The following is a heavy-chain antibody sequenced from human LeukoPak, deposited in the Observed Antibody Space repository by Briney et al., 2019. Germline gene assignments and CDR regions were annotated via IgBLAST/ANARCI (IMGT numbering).Heavy chain of an antibody. D-gene: IGHD4-23*01. Sequence: PGRSLRLSCAASGFTFSTYGMHWVRQAPGKGLEWVAVISYDGTNKYYADSVKGRFTISRDNSKNTLYLQMNSLRAEDTALYYCAKDDNGGRKAFSVAYWGQGTLVTVSS. V-gene: IGHV3-30*18. J-gene: IGHJ4*02. CDR1: GFTFSTYG. CDR2: ISYDGTNK. CDR3: AKDDNGGRKAFSVAY.